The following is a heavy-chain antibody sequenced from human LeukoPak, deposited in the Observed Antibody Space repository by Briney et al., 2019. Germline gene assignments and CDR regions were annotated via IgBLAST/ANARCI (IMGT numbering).Heavy chain of an antibody. Sequence: SETLSLTCTVSSGSISGSDYYWCWIRQPPGKGLEWIGSINYSGNTYYDSSLKSRVTISVDTSKNHFSLRLSSVTAADTAVYYCASGADYSNYYFDYWGQGTLVTVSS. V-gene: IGHV4-39*02. J-gene: IGHJ4*02. D-gene: IGHD4-11*01. CDR2: INYSGNT. CDR3: ASGADYSNYYFDY. CDR1: SGSISGSDYY.